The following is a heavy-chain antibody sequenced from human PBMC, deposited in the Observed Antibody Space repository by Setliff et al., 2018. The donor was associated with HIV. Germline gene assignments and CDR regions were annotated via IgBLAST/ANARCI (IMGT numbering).Heavy chain of an antibody. Sequence: SETLSLTCAVSGFSISSGFFWGWVRQPPGKGLEWIGSIYQSGTTYYNPALKSRVTISVDTSKNQFSLRLTSVTAADTAVYFCARVETTVTSRLDYWGQGTLVTVSS. J-gene: IGHJ4*02. D-gene: IGHD4-17*01. V-gene: IGHV4-38-2*01. CDR1: GFSISSGFF. CDR3: ARVETTVTSRLDY. CDR2: IYQSGTT.